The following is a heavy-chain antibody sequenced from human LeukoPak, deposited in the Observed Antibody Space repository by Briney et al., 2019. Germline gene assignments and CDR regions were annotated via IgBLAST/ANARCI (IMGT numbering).Heavy chain of an antibody. Sequence: GGSLRLSCSASGFTFSSFGMHWVRQAPGKGLEWVTLMSYDGNNKYSADSVRGRFSISRDNSKNTLHLQMDSLRPDDTAVYYCARFYSPAAGHDAFDIWGQGTMVTVSS. V-gene: IGHV3-30*03. CDR2: MSYDGNNK. CDR3: ARFYSPAAGHDAFDI. D-gene: IGHD6-13*01. J-gene: IGHJ3*02. CDR1: GFTFSSFG.